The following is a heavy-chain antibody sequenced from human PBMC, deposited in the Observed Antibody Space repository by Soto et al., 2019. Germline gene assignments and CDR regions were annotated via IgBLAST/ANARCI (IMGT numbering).Heavy chain of an antibody. V-gene: IGHV3-72*01. CDR3: ARARRGVIHRGHNWFDP. J-gene: IGHJ5*02. Sequence: GGSLRLSCAASGFTFSDHYMDWVRQAPGKGLEWVGRSKNKADSYTTEYAASVKGRFTISRDGSKNSLFLQMNSLKTEDTAVYYCARARRGVIHRGHNWFDPWGQGTLVTVSS. CDR1: GFTFSDHY. CDR2: SKNKADSYTT. D-gene: IGHD3-10*01.